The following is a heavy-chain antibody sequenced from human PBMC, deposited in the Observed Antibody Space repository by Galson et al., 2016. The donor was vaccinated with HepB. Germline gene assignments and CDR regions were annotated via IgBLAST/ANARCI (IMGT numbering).Heavy chain of an antibody. Sequence: QSGAEVKKPGESLKISCKGSGYSFTSYWIGWVRQMPGKGLEWMGIIYPGDSDTRSSTSFQGQVTISADKSISTAYLQWSSLKASDTAMYYCARLGVGFWSGYYYGYYFDYWGQGTLVTVSS. CDR3: ARLGVGFWSGYYYGYYFDY. D-gene: IGHD3-3*01. V-gene: IGHV5-51*01. CDR2: IYPGDSDT. J-gene: IGHJ4*02. CDR1: GYSFTSYW.